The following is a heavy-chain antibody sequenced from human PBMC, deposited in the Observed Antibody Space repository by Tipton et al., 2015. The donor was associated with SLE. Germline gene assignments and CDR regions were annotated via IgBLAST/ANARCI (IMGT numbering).Heavy chain of an antibody. CDR2: INPSGGST. D-gene: IGHD3-22*01. V-gene: IGHV1-46*01. Sequence: QLVQSGAEVKKPGASVKVSCKASGYTFTSYYMHWVRQAPGQGLEWMGIINPSGGSTSYAQKFQGRVTMTRDTSTSTVYMELSSLRSEDTAVYYCALIGYYDSSGYHGAFDIWGQGTMVTVSS. CDR1: GYTFTSYY. CDR3: ALIGYYDSSGYHGAFDI. J-gene: IGHJ3*02.